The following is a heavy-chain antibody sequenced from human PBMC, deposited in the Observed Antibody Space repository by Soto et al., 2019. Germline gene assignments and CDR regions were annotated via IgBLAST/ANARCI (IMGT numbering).Heavy chain of an antibody. D-gene: IGHD5-12*01. CDR2: INPSGGST. V-gene: IGHV1-46*01. CDR3: ARDLGSEMATSLFDY. J-gene: IGHJ4*02. Sequence: GASVKVSCKAAGYTFTSYYMHWVRQAPGQGLEWMGIINPSGGSTSYAQKFQGRVTMTRDTSTSTVYMELSSLRSEDTAVYYCARDLGSEMATSLFDYWGQGTLVTVSS. CDR1: GYTFTSYY.